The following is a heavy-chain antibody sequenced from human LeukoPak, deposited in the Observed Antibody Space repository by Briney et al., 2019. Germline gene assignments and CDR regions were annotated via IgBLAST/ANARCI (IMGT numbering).Heavy chain of an antibody. J-gene: IGHJ4*02. CDR1: GFTFSSYG. CDR2: ISYDGSNK. D-gene: IGHD5-24*01. CDR3: AKGGVWLQLQGGFDY. V-gene: IGHV3-30*18. Sequence: PGGSLRLSCAASGFTFSSYGMHWVRQAPGKGLEWVAVISYDGSNKYYADSVKVRFTISRDNSKNTLYLQMNSLRAEDTAVYYCAKGGVWLQLQGGFDYWGQGTLVTVSS.